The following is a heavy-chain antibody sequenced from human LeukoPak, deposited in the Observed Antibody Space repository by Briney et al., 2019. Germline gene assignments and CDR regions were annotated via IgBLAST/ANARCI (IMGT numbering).Heavy chain of an antibody. CDR3: ARAVTPKYYFDY. D-gene: IGHD4-17*01. CDR1: GYTFTSYY. V-gene: IGHV1-46*01. Sequence: GASVKVPCKASGYTFTSYYMHWVRQAPGQGLEWVGIINPSGGSTSYAQKFQGRVTMTRDTSTSTVYMELSSLRSEDTAVYYCARAVTPKYYFDYWGQGTLVTVSS. J-gene: IGHJ4*02. CDR2: INPSGGST.